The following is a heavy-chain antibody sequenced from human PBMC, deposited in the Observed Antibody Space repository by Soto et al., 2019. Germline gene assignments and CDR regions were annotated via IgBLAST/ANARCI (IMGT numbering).Heavy chain of an antibody. J-gene: IGHJ5*02. CDR3: AREADAVLRPTTILGAGFDP. D-gene: IGHD2-2*02. CDR2: IWYDGSTT. V-gene: IGHV3-33*01. Sequence: QVQLVESGGGVVQPGRSLRLSCAASGFTFSTYGMHWVRQAPGKGLEWVAVIWYDGSTTYYADSVKGRFNISRDNSKNTLYLQLNSLRAEDTAVYSCAREADAVLRPTTILGAGFDPWGQGTLVTVSS. CDR1: GFTFSTYG.